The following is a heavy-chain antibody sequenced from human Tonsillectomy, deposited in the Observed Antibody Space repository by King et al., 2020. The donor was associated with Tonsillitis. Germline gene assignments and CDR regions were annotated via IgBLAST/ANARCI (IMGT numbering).Heavy chain of an antibody. CDR2: ISYDGSNK. D-gene: IGHD2-15*01. J-gene: IGHJ1*01. CDR1: GFTFSSYA. CDR3: ASYYCSGGSCYEDYFQH. Sequence: VQLVESGGGVVQPGRSLRLSCAASGFTFSSYAMHWVRQAPGKGLEWVAVISYDGSNKYYADSVKGRFTISRDNSKNTLYLQMNSLRAEDTAVYYCASYYCSGGSCYEDYFQHWGQGTLVTVSS. V-gene: IGHV3-30*04.